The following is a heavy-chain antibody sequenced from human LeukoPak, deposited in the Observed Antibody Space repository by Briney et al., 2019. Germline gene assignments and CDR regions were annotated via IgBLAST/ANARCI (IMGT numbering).Heavy chain of an antibody. CDR2: FDPEDGET. D-gene: IGHD3-10*01. Sequence: ASVKVSCKFSGYTLTELSMHWVRQAPGKGLEWMGGFDPEDGETIYAQKFQGRVTMTEDTSTDTAYMELSSLRSEDTAVYYCATVPYYYGSGSFDYWGQGTLVTVSS. CDR3: ATVPYYYGSGSFDY. V-gene: IGHV1-24*01. CDR1: GYTLTELS. J-gene: IGHJ4*02.